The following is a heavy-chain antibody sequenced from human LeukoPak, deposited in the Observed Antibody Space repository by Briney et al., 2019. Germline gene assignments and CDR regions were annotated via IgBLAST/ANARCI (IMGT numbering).Heavy chain of an antibody. CDR2: ISGSGDST. D-gene: IGHD5-24*01. Sequence: GGSLRLSCAASGSTFSSYAMSWVRQAPGKGLEWVSAISGSGDSTYYADSVKGRFTISRDNSKNTLYLQMNSLRAEDTAVYYCAKDWNGYNFFDYWGQGTLVTVSS. J-gene: IGHJ4*02. V-gene: IGHV3-23*01. CDR1: GSTFSSYA. CDR3: AKDWNGYNFFDY.